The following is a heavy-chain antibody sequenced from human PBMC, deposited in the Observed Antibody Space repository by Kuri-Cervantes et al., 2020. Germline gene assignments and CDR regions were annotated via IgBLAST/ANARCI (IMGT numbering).Heavy chain of an antibody. J-gene: IGHJ5*02. D-gene: IGHD2-2*01. CDR1: GGSFSGYY. CDR2: INHSGST. Sequence: GSLRLSCAAYGGSFSGYYWSWIRQPPGKGLEWIGEINHSGSTNYNPSPKSRVTISVDTSKNQFSLKLSSVTAADTAVYYCASSRRIVVVPAARRYNWFDPWGQGTLVTVSS. V-gene: IGHV4-34*01. CDR3: ASSRRIVVVPAARRYNWFDP.